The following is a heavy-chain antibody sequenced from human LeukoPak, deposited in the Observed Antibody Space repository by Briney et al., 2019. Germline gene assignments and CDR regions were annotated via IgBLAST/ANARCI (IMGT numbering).Heavy chain of an antibody. J-gene: IGHJ4*02. Sequence: GGSLRLSCAGPGFSFSTYDMLWVRQAPGKGLEWVSAIGSGGDTYYAGSVKGRFTISRESAKNSFYLQMNSLNAGDTAVYFCARAVAGTDEIDSWGQGTLVTVSS. D-gene: IGHD6-19*01. V-gene: IGHV3-13*01. CDR1: GFSFSTYD. CDR3: ARAVAGTDEIDS. CDR2: IGSGGDT.